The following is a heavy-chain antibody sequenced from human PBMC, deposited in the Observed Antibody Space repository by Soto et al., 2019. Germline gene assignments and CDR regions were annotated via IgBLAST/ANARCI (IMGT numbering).Heavy chain of an antibody. D-gene: IGHD5-18*01. CDR3: AKSRRYSYGLVDYYYGMDV. CDR2: ISYDGSNK. V-gene: IGHV3-30*18. J-gene: IGHJ6*02. CDR1: GFTFSSYG. Sequence: QVQLVESGGGVVQPGRSLRLSCAASGFTFSSYGMHWVRQAPGKGLEWVAVISYDGSNKYYADSVKGRFTISRDNSKNPLYLQMNRLRAEDTAVYYCAKSRRYSYGLVDYYYGMDVWGQGTTVTVSS.